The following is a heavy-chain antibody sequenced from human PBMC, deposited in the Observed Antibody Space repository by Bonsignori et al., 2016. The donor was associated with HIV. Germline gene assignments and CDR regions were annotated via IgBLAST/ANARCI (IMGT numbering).Heavy chain of an antibody. CDR3: ARHDYGDYGYFQH. CDR1: GYSISSGYY. V-gene: IGHV4-38-2*01. D-gene: IGHD4-17*01. Sequence: SETLSLTCAVSGYSISSGYYWGWIRQPPGKGLEWIGSIYHSGSTYYNPSLKSRVTISVDTSKNQFSLKLSSVTAADTAVYYCARHDYGDYGYFQHWGQGTLVTVSS. CDR2: IYHSGST. J-gene: IGHJ1*01.